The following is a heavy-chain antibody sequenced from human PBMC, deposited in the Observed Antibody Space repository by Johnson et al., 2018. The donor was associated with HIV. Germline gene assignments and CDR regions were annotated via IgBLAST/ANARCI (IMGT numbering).Heavy chain of an antibody. V-gene: IGHV3-20*04. CDR2: INWNGGST. D-gene: IGHD6-13*01. CDR3: AREGWNSSSWYRMSAFDI. J-gene: IGHJ3*02. Sequence: VQLVESGGGVVRPGGSLRLSCAASGFTFDDYGMSWVRQAPGKGLEWVSGINWNGGSTGYADSVKGRFTISRDNAKNSLYLQMNSLIAEDTALYYCAREGWNSSSWYRMSAFDIWGQGTMVTVSS. CDR1: GFTFDDYG.